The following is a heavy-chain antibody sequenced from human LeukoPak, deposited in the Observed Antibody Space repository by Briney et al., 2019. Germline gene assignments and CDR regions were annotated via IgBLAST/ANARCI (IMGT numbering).Heavy chain of an antibody. V-gene: IGHV4-34*01. J-gene: IGHJ4*02. CDR3: ARVGSPWSDSDY. Sequence: PSETLSLTCAVYGGSFSGYYWSWIRQPPGKGLEWIGEINHSGSTNYNPSLKSRVTISVDTSKNQFSLKLSSVTAADTAVYYCARVGSPWSDSDYWGQGTLVTVSS. CDR2: INHSGST. D-gene: IGHD3-16*01. CDR1: GGSFSGYY.